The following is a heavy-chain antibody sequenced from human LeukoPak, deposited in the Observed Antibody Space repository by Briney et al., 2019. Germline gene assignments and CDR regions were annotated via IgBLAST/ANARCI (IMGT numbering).Heavy chain of an antibody. J-gene: IGHJ6*02. V-gene: IGHV1-18*01. CDR1: GYTFTSYG. D-gene: IGHD2-15*01. CDR3: ARDLDIVVVAAALRHYGLEV. Sequence: GASVKVSCKASGYTFTSYGISWVRQAPGQGLEWMGWISPFNGNTNYAQKVQGRVTMTTDTSTSTVYMELRSLRSDDTTVYYCARDLDIVVVAAALRHYGLEVWGQGTTVTVSS. CDR2: ISPFNGNT.